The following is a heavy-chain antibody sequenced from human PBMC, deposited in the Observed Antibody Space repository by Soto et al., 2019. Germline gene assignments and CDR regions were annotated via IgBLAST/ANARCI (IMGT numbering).Heavy chain of an antibody. CDR2: IIPIFGTA. CDR3: AREIFGVIISGGRDAFDI. D-gene: IGHD3-3*01. J-gene: IGHJ3*02. Sequence: QVQLVQSGAEVKKPGPSVKVSCKASGGSFSTYAISWVRQAPGQGLEWMGGIIPIFGTAKYAQKFQGRVTITADESTSTAYMELSSLRSEDTAVYYCAREIFGVIISGGRDAFDIWGQGTMVTVSS. V-gene: IGHV1-69*01. CDR1: GGSFSTYA.